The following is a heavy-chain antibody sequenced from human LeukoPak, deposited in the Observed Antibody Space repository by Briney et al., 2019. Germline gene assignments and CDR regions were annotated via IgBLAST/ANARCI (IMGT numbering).Heavy chain of an antibody. J-gene: IGHJ6*02. V-gene: IGHV5-51*01. Sequence: GESLNISCKGSGSRFSTYWIAWVRAKPGKGLEWMWITDPGDSDTKYSPSFQGQVTISANKPISTAYLQWSSLKASDNAMSYCARRSSSYGMDVWGQGTTVIVSS. D-gene: IGHD6-13*01. CDR3: ARRSSSYGMDV. CDR1: GSRFSTYW. CDR2: TDPGDSDT.